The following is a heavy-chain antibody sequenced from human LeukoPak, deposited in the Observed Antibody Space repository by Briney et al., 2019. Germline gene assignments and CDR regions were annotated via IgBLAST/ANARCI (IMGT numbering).Heavy chain of an antibody. V-gene: IGHV3-7*01. CDR1: GFPFSSYS. J-gene: IGHJ4*02. Sequence: GGSLRLSCAASGFPFSSYSMTWVRQAPGKGLEWVANIKPDGTTKFYVDSVKGRFTISRDNAKNSLYLQMNSLRAEDTAVYYCARDPSYSYGYVSPHDYWGQGTLVTVSS. D-gene: IGHD5-18*01. CDR3: ARDPSYSYGYVSPHDY. CDR2: IKPDGTTK.